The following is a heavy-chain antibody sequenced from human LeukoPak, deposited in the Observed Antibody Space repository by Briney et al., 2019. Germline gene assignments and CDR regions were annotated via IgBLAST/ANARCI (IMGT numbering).Heavy chain of an antibody. V-gene: IGHV3-74*01. CDR1: GFTFRSSW. CDR2: INTDGSGT. CDR3: ASFTNSAAFDI. J-gene: IGHJ3*02. Sequence: GGSLRLSCAASGFTFRSSWMHWVRQAPGKGLVWVSRINTDGSGTIYADSVKGRFTISGDNAKNTLYLQMNSLRVEDTAVYYCASFTNSAAFDIWGQGTMVTVSS. D-gene: IGHD4-23*01.